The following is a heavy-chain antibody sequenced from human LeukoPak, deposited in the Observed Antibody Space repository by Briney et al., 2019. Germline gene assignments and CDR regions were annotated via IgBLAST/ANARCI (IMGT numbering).Heavy chain of an antibody. CDR1: GFTFSSYS. CDR2: ISSSSSYI. CDR3: ARSYRHYYYYMDV. Sequence: GGSLRLSCAASGFTFSSYSMNWVRQAPGKGLEWVSSISSSSSYIYYADSVKGRFTISRDNAKNSLYLQMNSPRAEDTAVYYCARSYRHYYYYMDVWGKGTTVTISS. J-gene: IGHJ6*03. D-gene: IGHD1-26*01. V-gene: IGHV3-21*01.